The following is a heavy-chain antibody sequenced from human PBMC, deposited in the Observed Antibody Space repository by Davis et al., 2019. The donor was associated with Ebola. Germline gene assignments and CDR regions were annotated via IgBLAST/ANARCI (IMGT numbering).Heavy chain of an antibody. D-gene: IGHD2-2*01. CDR1: GFTFSSYW. J-gene: IGHJ4*02. V-gene: IGHV3-7*03. CDR3: ARDSLVVPAANTTGGFDY. Sequence: PGGSLRLSCAASGFTFSSYWMSWVRQAPGKGLEWVANIKQDGSEKYYVDSVKGRFTISRDNAKNSLYLQMNSLRAEDTAVYYCARDSLVVPAANTTGGFDYWGQGTLVTVSS. CDR2: IKQDGSEK.